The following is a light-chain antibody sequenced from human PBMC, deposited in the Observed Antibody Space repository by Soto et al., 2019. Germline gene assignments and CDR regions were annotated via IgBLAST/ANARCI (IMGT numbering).Light chain of an antibody. CDR1: QSISSW. V-gene: IGKV1-5*01. CDR3: QQYNSYSLT. J-gene: IGKJ1*01. Sequence: DIQMTQSPSTLSASVGDRVTITCRASQSISSWLAWYQQKPGKAPKLLIYDASRLESGVPSRFSGSESGTEFTLTISSLQPDDFATYYCQQYNSYSLTFGQGTKVEIK. CDR2: DAS.